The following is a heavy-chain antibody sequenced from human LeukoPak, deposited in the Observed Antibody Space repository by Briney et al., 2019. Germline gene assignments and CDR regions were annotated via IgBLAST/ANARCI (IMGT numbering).Heavy chain of an antibody. D-gene: IGHD6-19*01. CDR1: GGSLSSYY. J-gene: IGHJ4*02. Sequence: SETLSLTCTVSGGSLSSYYWSWIRQPPGKGLEWIGYIYYIGSTNYNPSLKSRVTISVDTSKNQFSLKLSSVTAADTAVYYCARHSSSGWFPFDYWGQGTLVTVSS. CDR2: IYYIGST. V-gene: IGHV4-59*08. CDR3: ARHSSSGWFPFDY.